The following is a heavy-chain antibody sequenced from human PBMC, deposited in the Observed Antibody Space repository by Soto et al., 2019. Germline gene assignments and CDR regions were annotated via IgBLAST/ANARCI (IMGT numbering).Heavy chain of an antibody. V-gene: IGHV4-34*01. D-gene: IGHD7-27*01. Sequence: SETLSLTCAVYGGSFSGYYWSWIRQPPGKGLEWIGEINHSGSTNYNPSLKSRVTISVDTSKNQFSLKLSSVTAADTAVYYCATLRGELGEIGNNDYWGQGTLVTVSS. J-gene: IGHJ4*02. CDR1: GGSFSGYY. CDR3: ATLRGELGEIGNNDY. CDR2: INHSGST.